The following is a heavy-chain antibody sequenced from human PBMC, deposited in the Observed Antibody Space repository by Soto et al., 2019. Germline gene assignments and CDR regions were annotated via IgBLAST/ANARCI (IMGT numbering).Heavy chain of an antibody. CDR3: VRETKYNGAWPLES. Sequence: ASVKVSCKASGYTFTAYSIHWVRQATGQGLGWMGWIYTGDGATKYLQKFQGRITISRDTSASTVYMELSGLRSEDTAIYYCVRETKYNGAWPLESWGQGTLVTVSS. V-gene: IGHV1-3*04. CDR1: GYTFTAYS. CDR2: IYTGDGAT. J-gene: IGHJ4*02. D-gene: IGHD1-1*01.